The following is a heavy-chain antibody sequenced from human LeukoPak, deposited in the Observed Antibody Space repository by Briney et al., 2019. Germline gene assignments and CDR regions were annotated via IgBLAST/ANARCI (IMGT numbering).Heavy chain of an antibody. Sequence: GGSLRLSCAASGFTFSTYAMSWVRQAPGKGLEWVSAISGSGSSTYYADSVKGRFTISRDNSKNTLYLQMNSLRAEDTAVYYCAKAQGFYDSRDAFDIWGQGTMVTVSS. J-gene: IGHJ3*02. CDR2: ISGSGSST. V-gene: IGHV3-23*01. D-gene: IGHD3-22*01. CDR3: AKAQGFYDSRDAFDI. CDR1: GFTFSTYA.